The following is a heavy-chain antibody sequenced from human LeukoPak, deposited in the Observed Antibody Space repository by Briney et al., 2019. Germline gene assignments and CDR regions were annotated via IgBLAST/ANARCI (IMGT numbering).Heavy chain of an antibody. J-gene: IGHJ4*02. Sequence: GGSLRLSCAASGFTFDDYAMHWVWQSPGEGLEWVSGISWNGGRVDYADSVKGRFTISRDNAKNSLYLQMNSLRAEDTALYYCAKDGSYDSGNYGFDCWGQGTLVTVSS. CDR2: ISWNGGRV. V-gene: IGHV3-9*01. D-gene: IGHD3-10*01. CDR3: AKDGSYDSGNYGFDC. CDR1: GFTFDDYA.